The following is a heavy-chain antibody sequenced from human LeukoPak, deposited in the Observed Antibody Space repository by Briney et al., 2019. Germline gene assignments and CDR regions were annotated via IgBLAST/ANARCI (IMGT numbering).Heavy chain of an antibody. D-gene: IGHD5-18*01. Sequence: PSETLSLTCTVSGGSISSGSYYWNWIRQPAGKGLEWIGRIYTSGSTNYNPSPKSRVTISVDTSKNQFSLKLSSVTAADTAVYYCARGGYSYDNWFDPWGQGTLVTVSS. J-gene: IGHJ5*02. V-gene: IGHV4-61*02. CDR2: IYTSGST. CDR3: ARGGYSYDNWFDP. CDR1: GGSISSGSYY.